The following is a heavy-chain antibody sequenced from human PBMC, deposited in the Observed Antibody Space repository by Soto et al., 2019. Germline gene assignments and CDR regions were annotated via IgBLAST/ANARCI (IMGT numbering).Heavy chain of an antibody. V-gene: IGHV3-15*01. Sequence: GGSLRLSCAASGFTFSNAWMSWVRQAPGKGLEWVGRIKSKTDGGTTDYAAPVKGRFTISRDDSKNTLYLQMNSLKTEDTAVYYCTTEIKWEWEHILFDYWGQGTLVTVSS. D-gene: IGHD1-26*01. CDR3: TTEIKWEWEHILFDY. J-gene: IGHJ4*02. CDR2: IKSKTDGGTT. CDR1: GFTFSNAW.